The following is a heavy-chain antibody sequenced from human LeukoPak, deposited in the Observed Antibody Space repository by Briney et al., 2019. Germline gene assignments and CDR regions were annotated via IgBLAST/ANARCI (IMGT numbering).Heavy chain of an antibody. CDR3: VRDPLYGDSPGAFDI. J-gene: IGHJ3*02. V-gene: IGHV4-39*07. Sequence: SETLSLTCTVSGGPISSSSYYWGWIRQPPGKGLEWIGSIYYSGSTYYNPSLKSRVTISVDTSKNQFSLKLSSVTAADTAVYYCVRDPLYGDSPGAFDIWGQGTMVTVSS. D-gene: IGHD4-17*01. CDR2: IYYSGST. CDR1: GGPISSSSYY.